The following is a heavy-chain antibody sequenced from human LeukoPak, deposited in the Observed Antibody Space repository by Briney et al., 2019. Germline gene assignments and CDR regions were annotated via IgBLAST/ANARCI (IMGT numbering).Heavy chain of an antibody. CDR1: GFTFSSYS. V-gene: IGHV3-21*01. Sequence: GGSLRLSCAASGFTFSSYSMNWVRQAPGKGLEWVSSISSSSSYVYYADSVKGRFTISRDNAKNSLYLQMNSLRAEDTAVYYCARDLGVGYSGYDPFDYWGQGALVTVSS. CDR2: ISSSSSYV. CDR3: ARDLGVGYSGYDPFDY. J-gene: IGHJ4*02. D-gene: IGHD5-12*01.